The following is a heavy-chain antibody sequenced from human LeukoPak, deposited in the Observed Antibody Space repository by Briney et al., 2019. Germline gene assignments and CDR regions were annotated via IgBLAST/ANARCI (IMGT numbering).Heavy chain of an antibody. V-gene: IGHV3-21*01. CDR3: ARDGGYSYGSDY. D-gene: IGHD5-18*01. CDR1: GFSFSSYS. CDR2: ISNSNSFI. J-gene: IGHJ4*02. Sequence: GGSLRLSCAASGFSFSSYSMNWVRQAPGKGLEWVSSISNSNSFIYYADSVKGRFTISRDNTENSLYLQMNSLRAEDKAVYYCARDGGYSYGSDYWGQGTLVTVSS.